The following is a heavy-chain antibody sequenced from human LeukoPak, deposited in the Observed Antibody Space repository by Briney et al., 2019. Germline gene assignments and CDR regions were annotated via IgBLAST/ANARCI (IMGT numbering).Heavy chain of an antibody. J-gene: IGHJ4*02. CDR1: GYSFTAYG. CDR2: INVHNGNT. V-gene: IGHV1-18*01. D-gene: IGHD5-24*01. CDR3: ARGTQMATIWNY. Sequence: ASVKVSCKASGYSFTAYGVTWVRQAPRQGLDWMGWINVHNGNTNYAQKPQDRITMTTDTSTNTAYMELRSLRSDDTAVYYCARGTQMATIWNYWGQGTLVTVSS.